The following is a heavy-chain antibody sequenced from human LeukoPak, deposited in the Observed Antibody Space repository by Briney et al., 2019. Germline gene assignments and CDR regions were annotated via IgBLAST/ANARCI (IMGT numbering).Heavy chain of an antibody. J-gene: IGHJ4*02. V-gene: IGHV1-2*02. CDR2: INPNSGGT. CDR1: GYTFTGYY. CDR3: ARGPRMVRGLEGPY. Sequence: ASVKVSCKASGYTFTGYYMHWVRQAPGQGLEWMGWINPNSGGTNYAQKFQGRVTMTRDTSISTAYMELSSLRSEDTGVYYCARGPRMVRGLEGPYWGQGTLVTVSS. D-gene: IGHD3-10*01.